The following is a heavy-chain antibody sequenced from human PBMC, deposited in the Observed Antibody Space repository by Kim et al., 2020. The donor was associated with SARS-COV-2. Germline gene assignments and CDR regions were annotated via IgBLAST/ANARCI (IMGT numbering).Heavy chain of an antibody. CDR2: SY. V-gene: IGHV6-1*01. J-gene: IGHJ4*02. Sequence: SYKYAASGKGRITINSDTSKNQFSLQLNSVPPEATAVYYCARGSNSAFDSWGQGTLVTVAS. D-gene: IGHD3-10*01. CDR3: ARGSNSAFDS.